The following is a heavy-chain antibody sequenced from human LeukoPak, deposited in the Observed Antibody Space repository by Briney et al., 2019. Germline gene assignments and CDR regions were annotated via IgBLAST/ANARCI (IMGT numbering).Heavy chain of an antibody. D-gene: IGHD4-23*01. CDR1: GYTFTGYY. CDR3: ARGGYGGNVIRDYMDV. Sequence: ASVKVSCKASGYTFTGYYIHWVRQAPGQGLEWMGWINPNSGDTNYAQKFQGRVTMTRDTSISTAYMELSRLRSDDTAVYYCARGGYGGNVIRDYMDVWGKGTTVTVSS. J-gene: IGHJ6*03. V-gene: IGHV1-2*02. CDR2: INPNSGDT.